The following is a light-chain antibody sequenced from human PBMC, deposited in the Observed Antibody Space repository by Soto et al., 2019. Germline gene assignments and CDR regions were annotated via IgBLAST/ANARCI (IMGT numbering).Light chain of an antibody. Sequence: DIQLTQSPSFLSASVGDRVTITCRASQGISSYLAWYQQKPGKAPKLLIYAASTLQSWVLSRFSGSGSGTEFTLTMCSLQPEDFATYYCQQLNSYPFTFGPGTKVDI. CDR2: AAS. CDR1: QGISSY. CDR3: QQLNSYPFT. J-gene: IGKJ3*01. V-gene: IGKV1-9*01.